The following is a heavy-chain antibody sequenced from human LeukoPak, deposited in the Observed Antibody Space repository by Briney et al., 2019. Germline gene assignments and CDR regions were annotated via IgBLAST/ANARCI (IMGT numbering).Heavy chain of an antibody. Sequence: GGSLRLSCAASGFTFSGSAMHWVRQASGKGLEWVGRIRSKANSYATAYAASVKGRFTISRDDSKNTAYLQMNSLKTEDTAVYYCRVFVDSGSSNDYWGQGTLVTVSS. J-gene: IGHJ4*02. V-gene: IGHV3-73*01. CDR1: GFTFSGSA. CDR3: RVFVDSGSSNDY. D-gene: IGHD1-26*01. CDR2: IRSKANSYAT.